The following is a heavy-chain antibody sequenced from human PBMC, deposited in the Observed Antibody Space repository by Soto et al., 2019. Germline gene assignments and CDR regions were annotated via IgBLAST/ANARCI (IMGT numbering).Heavy chain of an antibody. V-gene: IGHV1-69*01. Sequence: QVQLVQSGAEVKKPGSSVKVSCKASGGTFSSYAISWVRQAPGQGLEWMGGIIPIFGTANYAQKFQGRVTITADESTSTAYMELSSLRSEETAVYYCTRDDSSGYSRNYFDYWGQGTLVTVSS. CDR3: TRDDSSGYSRNYFDY. CDR1: GGTFSSYA. D-gene: IGHD3-22*01. J-gene: IGHJ4*02. CDR2: IIPIFGTA.